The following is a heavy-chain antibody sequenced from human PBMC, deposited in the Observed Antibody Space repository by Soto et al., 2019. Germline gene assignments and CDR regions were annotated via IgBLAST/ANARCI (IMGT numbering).Heavy chain of an antibody. Sequence: EVQLVQSGAEVKKPGESLKISCKGSGYTFSRYWIGWVRQMPGKGLEWMGIIYPGDFDTTYSPSFQGQVTISADKSISTAYLQWSSLKASDPAIYYCVLPKDWSEAFDIWGQGTMVTVSS. CDR1: GYTFSRYW. V-gene: IGHV5-51*03. J-gene: IGHJ3*02. CDR3: VLPKDWSEAFDI. CDR2: IYPGDFDT. D-gene: IGHD1-1*01.